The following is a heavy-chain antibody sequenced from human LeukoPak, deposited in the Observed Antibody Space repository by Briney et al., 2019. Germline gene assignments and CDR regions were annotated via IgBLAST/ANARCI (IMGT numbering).Heavy chain of an antibody. CDR2: ITGIGGST. V-gene: IGHV3-23*01. D-gene: IGHD3-10*01. Sequence: QPGGSLRLSCATSGFTFGSYAMTWVRQAPGKGLEWVSGITGIGGSTYYADSVKGRFTISRDNSKNTLYLQMNSLRAEDTAVYYCARDMSYWEYYFDYWGQGTLVTVSS. CDR1: GFTFGSYA. J-gene: IGHJ4*02. CDR3: ARDMSYWEYYFDY.